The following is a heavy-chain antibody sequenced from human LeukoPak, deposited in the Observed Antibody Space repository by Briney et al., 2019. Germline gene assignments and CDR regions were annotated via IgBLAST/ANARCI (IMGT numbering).Heavy chain of an antibody. CDR3: ARHGRGSRSPNAFDF. CDR2: IYPDDSDI. J-gene: IGHJ3*01. CDR1: GYRFNDHW. V-gene: IGHV5-51*01. D-gene: IGHD3-10*01. Sequence: GESLKISCKGSGYRFNDHWIGWVRQMPGKGLQWMRVIYPDDSDIRYSPSFQGQVTISADKSIITAYLQWSSLKASDTAMYHCARHGRGSRSPNAFDFWGQGTMVTVSS.